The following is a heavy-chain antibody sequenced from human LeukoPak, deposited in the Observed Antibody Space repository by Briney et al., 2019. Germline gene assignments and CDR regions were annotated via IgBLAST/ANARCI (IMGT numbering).Heavy chain of an antibody. V-gene: IGHV3-30*02. CDR2: IWYDGSNK. CDR1: GFTFSSYG. J-gene: IGHJ5*02. Sequence: GGSLRLSCAASGFTFSSYGMHWVRQAPGKGLEWVAVIWYDGSNKYYADSVKGRFTISRDNSKNTLYLQMNSLRAEDTAVYYCAKSSAALDAWGQGTLVTVSS. CDR3: AKSSAALDA. D-gene: IGHD6-25*01.